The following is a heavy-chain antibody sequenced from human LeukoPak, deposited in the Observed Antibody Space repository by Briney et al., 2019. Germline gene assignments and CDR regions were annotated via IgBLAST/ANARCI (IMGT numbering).Heavy chain of an antibody. CDR1: GGSISSYY. Sequence: PSETLSLTCTVSGGSISSYYWSWIRQPPGKGLEWIGYIYYSGSTNYNPSLKSRVTILVDMSQNQFSLRLTSVAAADTAVYYCAREVAVEDAFDIWGQGTKVTVSS. CDR3: AREVAVEDAFDI. D-gene: IGHD4-23*01. J-gene: IGHJ3*02. V-gene: IGHV4-59*13. CDR2: IYYSGST.